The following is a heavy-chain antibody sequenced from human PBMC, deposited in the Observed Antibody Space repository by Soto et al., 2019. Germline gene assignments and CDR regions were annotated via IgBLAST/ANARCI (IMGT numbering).Heavy chain of an antibody. V-gene: IGHV1-69*02. CDR1: GGTFSSYT. Sequence: QVQLVQSGAEVKKPGSSVKVSCKASGGTFSSYTISWVRQAPGQGLEWMGRIIPILGIANYAQKFQGRVKITADKTTSPGYIGVSRLGSEDPAVYYCARLSESGYWGQGTLVTVSS. J-gene: IGHJ4*02. CDR2: IIPILGIA. CDR3: ARLSESGY.